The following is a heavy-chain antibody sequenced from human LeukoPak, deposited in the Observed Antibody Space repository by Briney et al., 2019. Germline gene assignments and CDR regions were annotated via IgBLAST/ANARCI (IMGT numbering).Heavy chain of an antibody. CDR3: ARSYGDYVDLYFDY. CDR2: IRNDGSND. J-gene: IGHJ4*02. CDR1: GFTFSHHG. V-gene: IGHV3-30*02. Sequence: GGSLRLSCAASGFTFSHHGMHWVRQAPGKGLEWVAFIRNDGSNDYYADSVKGRFTISRDNSKNNVYLQMHSLRAEDTAVYYCARSYGDYVDLYFDYWGQGTLVTVSS. D-gene: IGHD4-17*01.